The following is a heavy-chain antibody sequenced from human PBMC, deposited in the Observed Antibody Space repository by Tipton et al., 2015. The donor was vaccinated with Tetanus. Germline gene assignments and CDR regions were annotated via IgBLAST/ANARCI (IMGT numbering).Heavy chain of an antibody. CDR3: AKVPWEGVYANWFDP. J-gene: IGHJ5*02. Sequence: TLSLTCTVSGGSIGSGGNYWSWIRQHPGKGLEWIGNIYYSGSTCYNPSLKSRVTISVDTSTNQFSLKLSSVAAADTAVYYCAKVPWEGVYANWFDPWGQGTLVTVSS. V-gene: IGHV4-31*03. D-gene: IGHD2-8*01. CDR1: GGSIGSGGNY. CDR2: IYYSGST.